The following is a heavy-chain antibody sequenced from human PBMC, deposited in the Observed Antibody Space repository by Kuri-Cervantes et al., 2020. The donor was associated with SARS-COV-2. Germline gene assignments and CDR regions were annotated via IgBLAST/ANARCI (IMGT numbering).Heavy chain of an antibody. D-gene: IGHD6-19*01. CDR2: INQDGSEK. J-gene: IGHJ5*02. CDR3: ARDPSYGSIGWFDP. CDR1: GFTFSSHS. V-gene: IGHV3-7*01. Sequence: GGSLRLSCPASGFTFSSHSMRWVRQAPGKGLEWVATINQDGSEKYYVDSVRGRFTISRDNAKNSLYLQMNSLRAEDTAVYYCARDPSYGSIGWFDPWGQGILVTVSS.